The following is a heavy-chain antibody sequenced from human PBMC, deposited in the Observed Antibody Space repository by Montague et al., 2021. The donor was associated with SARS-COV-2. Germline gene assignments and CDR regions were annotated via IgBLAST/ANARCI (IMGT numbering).Heavy chain of an antibody. CDR1: GGSITDRTYY. D-gene: IGHD6-13*01. J-gene: IGHJ4*02. CDR2: INYSGTT. V-gene: IGHV4-39*01. Sequence: SETLSLTCSVSGGSITDRTYYWGCIRQSPGKGLEWIGAINYSGTTYYNPSLKSRVTISLDTAKNQFSLKMTSVTAADTAVYYCARRCGIAAAGNWGQGTLVTVSS. CDR3: ARRCGIAAAGN.